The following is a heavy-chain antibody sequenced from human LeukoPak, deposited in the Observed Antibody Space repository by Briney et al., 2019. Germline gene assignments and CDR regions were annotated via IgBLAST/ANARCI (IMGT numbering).Heavy chain of an antibody. CDR3: ARGDYCSGGSCHSPPFDY. CDR2: INHSGST. J-gene: IGHJ4*02. CDR1: GGSFSGYY. V-gene: IGHV4-34*01. Sequence: SETLSLTCAVYGGSFSGYYWSWIRQPPGKGLEWIGEINHSGSTNYNPSLKSRVTISVDTSKNQFSLKLSSVTAADTAVYYCARGDYCSGGSCHSPPFDYWGQGTLVTVSS. D-gene: IGHD2-15*01.